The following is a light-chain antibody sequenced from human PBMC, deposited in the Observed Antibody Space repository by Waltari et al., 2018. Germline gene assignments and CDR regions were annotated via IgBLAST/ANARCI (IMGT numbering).Light chain of an antibody. Sequence: QSALTQPASVSGSPGQSITISCTRTSSDVGSYNLVSWYQQHPGKAPKLMIYAGSKRPSGVSNRFSGSKSGNTASLTISGLQAEDEADYYCCSYAGSSWVFGGGTKLTVL. CDR2: AGS. V-gene: IGLV2-23*01. J-gene: IGLJ3*02. CDR3: CSYAGSSWV. CDR1: SSDVGSYNL.